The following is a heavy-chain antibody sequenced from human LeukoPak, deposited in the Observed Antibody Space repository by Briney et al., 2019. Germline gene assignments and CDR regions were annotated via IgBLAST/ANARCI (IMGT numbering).Heavy chain of an antibody. J-gene: IGHJ5*02. CDR2: IYIRGST. CDR1: GASISSYY. CDR3: AKDWELGS. V-gene: IGHV4-59*01. Sequence: PSETLSLTCSVSGASISSYYWNWIRQPPGKGLEWIGNIYIRGSTNYNPSLKSRVTISLDTSKDQSSLKLTSVTAADTAFYYCAKDWELGSWGQGTLVTVPS. D-gene: IGHD1-26*01.